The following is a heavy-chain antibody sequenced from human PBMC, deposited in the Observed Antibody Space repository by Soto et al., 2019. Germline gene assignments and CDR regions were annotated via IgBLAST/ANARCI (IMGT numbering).Heavy chain of an antibody. CDR2: IYPGDSET. J-gene: IGHJ6*02. D-gene: IGHD2-15*01. Sequence: PGESLKISCKGSGYSFTTHWIVWVRQMPEKGLEWVGIIYPGDSETRHSPSFQGQVSISADQSTSTAYLQWSSLKASDSAIYYCETDGEGYCSGGSCLYYGMDVWGQGTTVTVSS. V-gene: IGHV5-51*01. CDR1: GYSFTTHW. CDR3: ETDGEGYCSGGSCLYYGMDV.